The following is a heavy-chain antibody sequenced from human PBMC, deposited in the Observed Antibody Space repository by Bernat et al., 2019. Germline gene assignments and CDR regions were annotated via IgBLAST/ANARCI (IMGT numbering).Heavy chain of an antibody. CDR2: IYHSGSS. V-gene: IGHV4-38-2*02. D-gene: IGHD6-19*01. CDR3: AREGGRWLAKDFDY. J-gene: IGHJ4*02. Sequence: QVQLQDSGPALVKPSETLSLTCAVSGYSTSSGYYWGWIRQPPGQGLEWIGSIYHSGSSYYNPSLKSRVTISVDTSKNQFSLKLSSVSAADRAVYCCAREGGRWLAKDFDYWGQGTLVTVSS. CDR1: GYSTSSGYY.